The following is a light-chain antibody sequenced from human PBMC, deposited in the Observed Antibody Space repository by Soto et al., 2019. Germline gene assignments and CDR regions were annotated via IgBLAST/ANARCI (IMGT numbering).Light chain of an antibody. J-gene: IGLJ2*01. CDR2: EVS. CDR3: SSYAYSPVV. V-gene: IGLV2-8*01. CDR1: SSDVGGYNY. Sequence: QSALAQPPSASGSPGQSVTISCTGTSSDVGGYNYVSWYQQHPGKAPKLMIYEVSKRPSGVPDRFSGSKSGNTASLTVSGLQAEDEADYYCSSYAYSPVVFGGGTMVTVL.